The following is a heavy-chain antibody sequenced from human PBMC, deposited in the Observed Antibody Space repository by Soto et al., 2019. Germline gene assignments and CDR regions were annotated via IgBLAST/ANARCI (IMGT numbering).Heavy chain of an antibody. CDR1: GIVFSDY. V-gene: IGHV3-11*01. Sequence: QVQLVESGGGLVKPGGSLRLSCAASGIVFSDYMSWVRQAPGKGVEWLSYISGSGRTIYSADSVKGRFTISRDNATNSLYLQMNNVRIEDTSVYYCARLPFPWGWFDPWGQGTLVTVSS. CDR3: ARLPFPWGWFDP. CDR2: ISGSGRTI. D-gene: IGHD3-16*01. J-gene: IGHJ5*02.